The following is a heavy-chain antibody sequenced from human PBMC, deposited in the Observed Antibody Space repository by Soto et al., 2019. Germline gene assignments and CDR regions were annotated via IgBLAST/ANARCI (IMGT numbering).Heavy chain of an antibody. V-gene: IGHV3-74*01. J-gene: IGHJ5*02. CDR3: ARQRRLDYYDSSGYSGAWWWFDP. Sequence: EVQLVESGGGLVQPGGSLRLSCAASGFTFSSYWMHWVRQAPGKGLVWVSRINSDGSSTSYADSVKGRFTISRDNAKKTLYLQMNSLRAEDTAVYYCARQRRLDYYDSSGYSGAWWWFDPWGQGTLVTVSS. CDR1: GFTFSSYW. CDR2: INSDGSST. D-gene: IGHD3-22*01.